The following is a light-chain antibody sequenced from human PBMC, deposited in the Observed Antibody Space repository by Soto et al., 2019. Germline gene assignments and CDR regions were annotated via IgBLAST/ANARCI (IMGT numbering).Light chain of an antibody. J-gene: IGLJ2*01. CDR2: GNI. Sequence: QLVLTQPPSVSGAPGQRVTISCTGNGFNIGSNYDVYWYQQIPGTAPKLLLYGNINRPSGVPDRFSGSKSAYSASLAIAGLQADDEADYFCQSYDHSLGAIVFGGGTKLTVL. V-gene: IGLV1-40*01. CDR3: QSYDHSLGAIV. CDR1: GFNIGSNYD.